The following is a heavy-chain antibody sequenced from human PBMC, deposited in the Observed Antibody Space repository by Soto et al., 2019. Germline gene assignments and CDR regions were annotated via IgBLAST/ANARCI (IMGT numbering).Heavy chain of an antibody. CDR3: ARQHYDFWSGYYTLADYYYGMDV. D-gene: IGHD3-3*01. J-gene: IGHJ6*02. CDR2: IYPGDSDT. CDR1: GYSFTSYW. V-gene: IGHV5-51*01. Sequence: GESLKISCKGSGYSFTSYWIGWVRQMPGKGLEWMGSIYPGDSDTRYSPSFQGQVTISADKSISTAYLQWSSLKASDTAMYYCARQHYDFWSGYYTLADYYYGMDVWGQGTTVTVCS.